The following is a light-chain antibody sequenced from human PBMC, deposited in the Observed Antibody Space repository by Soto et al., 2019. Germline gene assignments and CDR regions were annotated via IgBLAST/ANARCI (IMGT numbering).Light chain of an antibody. CDR2: LDSDGSH. Sequence: QPGLTQSPAASASLGASVNVTCTLSSGHSSYAIAWHQQKPEKGPRYLMKLDSDGSHTKGDGIPYRFSGSSSVAERYLTISRLQSEDEAEYYCQTWVDGINVCGHGTKVTVL. J-gene: IGLJ1*01. V-gene: IGLV4-69*01. CDR3: QTWVDGINV. CDR1: SGHSSYA.